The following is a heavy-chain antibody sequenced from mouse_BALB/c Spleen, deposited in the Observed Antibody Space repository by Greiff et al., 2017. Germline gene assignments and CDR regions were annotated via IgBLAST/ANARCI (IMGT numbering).Heavy chain of an antibody. CDR2: IWAGGST. J-gene: IGHJ4*01. V-gene: IGHV2-9*02. Sequence: VKLEESGPGLVAPSQSLSITCTVSGFSLTSYGVHWVRQPPGKGLEWLGVIWAGGSTNYNSALMSRLSISKDNSKSQVFLKMNSLQTDDTAMYYCARPPGSSYDYYAMDYWGQGTSVTVSS. D-gene: IGHD1-1*01. CDR3: ARPPGSSYDYYAMDY. CDR1: GFSLTSYG.